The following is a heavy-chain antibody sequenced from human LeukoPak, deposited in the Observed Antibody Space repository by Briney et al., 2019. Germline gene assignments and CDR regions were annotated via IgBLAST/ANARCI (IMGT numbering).Heavy chain of an antibody. D-gene: IGHD2-2*01. Sequence: SETLSLTCAVYGGSFSGYYWSWIRQPPGKGLEWIGEINHSGSTNYNPSLKSRVTISVDTSKNQFSLKLSSVTAADTAVYYCGSLYCSSTSCYVQYWGQGTLVTVSS. V-gene: IGHV4-34*01. J-gene: IGHJ4*02. CDR3: GSLYCSSTSCYVQY. CDR1: GGSFSGYY. CDR2: INHSGST.